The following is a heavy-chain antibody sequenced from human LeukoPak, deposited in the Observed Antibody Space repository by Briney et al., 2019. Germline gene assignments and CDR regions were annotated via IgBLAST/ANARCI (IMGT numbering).Heavy chain of an antibody. J-gene: IGHJ4*02. CDR3: ARVLSGGPFDY. Sequence: GASVKVSCKASGYSFTSYGIGWVRQAPGQGLEWMGWISAYNGNTNYAQRLQGRVTMTTDTSTSTAYMELRSLTSDDTAVYYCARVLSGGPFDYWGQGTLVTVSS. D-gene: IGHD2-15*01. V-gene: IGHV1-18*01. CDR1: GYSFTSYG. CDR2: ISAYNGNT.